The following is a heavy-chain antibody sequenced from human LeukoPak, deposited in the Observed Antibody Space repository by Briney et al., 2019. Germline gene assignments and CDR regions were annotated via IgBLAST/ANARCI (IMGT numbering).Heavy chain of an antibody. V-gene: IGHV3-21*01. Sequence: GGSLRLSCAASGFTFSSYSMNWVRQAPGKGPEWVSSISSSSSYIYYADSVKGRFTISRDNAKNSLYLQMNSLRAEDTAVYYCARDSSPYSSGWYLGVDYWGQGTLVTVSS. CDR2: ISSSSSYI. D-gene: IGHD6-19*01. CDR3: ARDSSPYSSGWYLGVDY. CDR1: GFTFSSYS. J-gene: IGHJ4*02.